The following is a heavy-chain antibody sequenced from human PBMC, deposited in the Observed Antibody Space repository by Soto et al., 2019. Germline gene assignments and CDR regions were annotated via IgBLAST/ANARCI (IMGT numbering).Heavy chain of an antibody. V-gene: IGHV4-31*02. J-gene: IGHJ4*02. CDR1: GGYY. D-gene: IGHD2-15*01. CDR2: IYYSGT. Sequence: GGYYWNWIRQRPGKGLEWIGYIYYSGTYYNPSLKRRLTISVDTSKNLLSLKLTSVTAADTAVYYCARGYCSGGTCHTFTDYWGQGTLVTVSS. CDR3: ARGYCSGGTCHTFTDY.